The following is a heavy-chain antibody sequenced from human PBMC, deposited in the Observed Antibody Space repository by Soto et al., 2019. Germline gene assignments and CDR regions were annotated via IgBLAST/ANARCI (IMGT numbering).Heavy chain of an antibody. V-gene: IGHV3-30*18. D-gene: IGHD7-27*01. Sequence: QVQLVESGGGVVQPGRSLRLSCAASGFTFSSYGMHWVRQAPGKGLEWVAVISYDGSNKYYADSVKGRFTISRDNSKNTLYLQMNSLRAEDTAVYYCAKDRNWGSDPAYHDYWGQGTLVTVSS. J-gene: IGHJ4*02. CDR3: AKDRNWGSDPAYHDY. CDR2: ISYDGSNK. CDR1: GFTFSSYG.